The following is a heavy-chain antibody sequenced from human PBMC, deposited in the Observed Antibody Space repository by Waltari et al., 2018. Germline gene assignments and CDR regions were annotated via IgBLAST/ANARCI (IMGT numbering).Heavy chain of an antibody. CDR1: GGSISSYY. CDR2: IYYSGST. J-gene: IGHJ4*02. V-gene: IGHV4-59*01. Sequence: QVQLQESGPGLVKPSETLSLTCTVSGGSISSYYWSWIRQPPGKGLEWIGYIYYSGSTNYNPSLKSRVTISVDTSKNQFSLKLSSVTAADTAVYYCARVGSSRAFYYWGQGTLVTVSS. D-gene: IGHD6-6*01. CDR3: ARVGSSRAFYY.